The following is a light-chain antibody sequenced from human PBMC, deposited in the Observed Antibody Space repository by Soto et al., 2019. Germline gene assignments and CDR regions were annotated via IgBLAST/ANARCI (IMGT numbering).Light chain of an antibody. J-gene: IGKJ3*01. CDR1: QDMRTF. Sequence: DIQMTQSPTSLSASVGDRVTITCGASQDMRTFIAWYQQKPGKAPKLLIYAASTLQSGVPSRFSGSGSGTHFILTINTLQPEVVSTYTCLKDSSVPVFRPGTKAEFK. CDR2: AAS. V-gene: IGKV1-27*01. CDR3: LKDSSVPV.